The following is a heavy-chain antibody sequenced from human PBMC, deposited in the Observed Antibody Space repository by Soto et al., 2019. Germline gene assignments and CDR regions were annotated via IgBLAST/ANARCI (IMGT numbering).Heavy chain of an antibody. Sequence: AASVKVSCKASGGTFSSYAISWVRQAPGQGLEWMGGIIPIFGTANYAQKFQGRVTITADESTSTAYMELSSLRSEDTAVYYCARDELDYVWGSYRYRAFDIWGQGTMVTVS. J-gene: IGHJ3*02. CDR3: ARDELDYVWGSYRYRAFDI. CDR1: GGTFSSYA. V-gene: IGHV1-69*13. CDR2: IIPIFGTA. D-gene: IGHD3-16*02.